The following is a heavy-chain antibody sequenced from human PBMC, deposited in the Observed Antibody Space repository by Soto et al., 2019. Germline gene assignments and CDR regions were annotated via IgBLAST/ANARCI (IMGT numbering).Heavy chain of an antibody. CDR2: ISPYNDQT. Sequence: QVQLVQSASEVMKPGASVKVSCKASGYTFISYGITWVRQAPGQRLEWMGWISPYNDQTIYAQKLQGRVTMTADTAKITVYMQLRSLKSDDTAVYYCARGGYYDNVGGKFSHYGLDVWGQGTSVTVSS. D-gene: IGHD3-16*01. CDR3: ARGGYYDNVGGKFSHYGLDV. CDR1: GYTFISYG. V-gene: IGHV1-18*01. J-gene: IGHJ6*02.